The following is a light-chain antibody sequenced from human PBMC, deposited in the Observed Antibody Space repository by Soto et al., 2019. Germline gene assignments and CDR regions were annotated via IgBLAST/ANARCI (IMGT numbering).Light chain of an antibody. CDR3: QSYDSSWV. Sequence: QSVLTQPPSVSGAPGQRVTISCTGSSSNIGAGYDVHWYQQLPGTAPKLLIYGNSNRPSGVPDRFSGSKSGTSASLAITGLQAEDEADYYCQSYDSSWVSGGGTKLTVL. J-gene: IGLJ3*02. V-gene: IGLV1-40*01. CDR2: GNS. CDR1: SSNIGAGYD.